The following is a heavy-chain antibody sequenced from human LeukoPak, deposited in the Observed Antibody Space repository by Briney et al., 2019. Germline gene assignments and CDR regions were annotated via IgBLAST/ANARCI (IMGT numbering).Heavy chain of an antibody. CDR1: GFTFSSYG. Sequence: PGGSLRLSCAASGFTFSSYGMHWVRQAPGKGLEWVAFIRYDGSNKYYADSVKGRFTISRDNSKNTLYLQMNSLRAEDTAVYYCVGERRRQVPSPFDPWGQGTLVTVSS. V-gene: IGHV3-30*02. J-gene: IGHJ5*02. CDR3: VGERRRQVPSPFDP. D-gene: IGHD3-10*01. CDR2: IRYDGSNK.